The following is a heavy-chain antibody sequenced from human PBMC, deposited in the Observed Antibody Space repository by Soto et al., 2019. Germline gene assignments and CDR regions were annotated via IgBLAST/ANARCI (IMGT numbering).Heavy chain of an antibody. Sequence: EVQLVESGGGLVPPGGSLRLSCEASGLTFSSYWMSWVRQAPGKGLEWVAIIKEDGTEIYYVDSVKGRFTISRDNAKNSLYLQMNSLRAEDTAVYYCARDGDGYNRVAFDIWGQGTMVTVSS. D-gene: IGHD5-12*01. V-gene: IGHV3-7*04. CDR3: ARDGDGYNRVAFDI. CDR2: IKEDGTEI. CDR1: GLTFSSYW. J-gene: IGHJ3*02.